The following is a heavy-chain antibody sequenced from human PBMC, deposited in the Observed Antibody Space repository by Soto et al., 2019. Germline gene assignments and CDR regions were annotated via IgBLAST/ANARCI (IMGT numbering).Heavy chain of an antibody. V-gene: IGHV3-21*06. J-gene: IGHJ4*02. Sequence: SGGSLRLSCAASGFIFTRYSMNWVRQAPGKGLEWVSSISSTTNYIYYGDSMKGRFTISGDNAKNSLYLEMNSLRAEDTAVYYCARESEDLTSNFGYWGQGTLGTVSS. CDR2: ISSTTNYI. CDR1: GFIFTRYS. CDR3: ARESEDLTSNFGY.